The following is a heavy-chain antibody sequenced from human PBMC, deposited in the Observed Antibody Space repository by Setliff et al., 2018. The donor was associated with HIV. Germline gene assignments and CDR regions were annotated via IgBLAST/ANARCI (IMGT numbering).Heavy chain of an antibody. CDR1: GGSISSGSYY. V-gene: IGHV4-61*09. Sequence: SETLSLTCTVSGGSISSGSYYWSWIRQPAGKGLEWIGHIYTSGSTNYNPSLKSRDTISVDTSKNQFSLRLTSVTAADTAVYYCARERSRGYTDPPRFDYWGQGTLVTVSS. CDR3: ARERSRGYTDPPRFDY. CDR2: IYTSGST. J-gene: IGHJ4*02. D-gene: IGHD5-18*01.